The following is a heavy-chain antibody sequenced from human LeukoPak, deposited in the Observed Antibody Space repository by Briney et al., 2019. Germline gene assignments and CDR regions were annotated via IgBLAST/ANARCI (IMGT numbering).Heavy chain of an antibody. V-gene: IGHV4-61*05. D-gene: IGHD2-8*01. CDR2: IYYSGST. CDR3: ARHANWFDP. CDR1: GDSISSSSYY. J-gene: IGHJ5*02. Sequence: PSETLSLTCNVSGDSISSSSYYWSWIRQPPGKGLEWIGYIYYSGSTNYNPSLKSRVTISVDTSKNQFSLKLSSVTAADTAVYYCARHANWFDPWGQGTLVTVSS.